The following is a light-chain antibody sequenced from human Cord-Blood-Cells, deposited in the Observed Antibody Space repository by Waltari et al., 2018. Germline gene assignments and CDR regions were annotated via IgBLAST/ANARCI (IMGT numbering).Light chain of an antibody. J-gene: IGLJ1*01. Sequence: QSALTQPASVSGSPGQSITISCTGTRSDVGGYNYVSWYQQHPGKAPKLMIYDVSNRPSGVSNRFSGSKSGNTASLTISGLQAEDEADYYCSSYTSSSFSYVFGTGTKVTVL. CDR3: SSYTSSSFSYV. V-gene: IGLV2-14*01. CDR1: RSDVGGYNY. CDR2: DVS.